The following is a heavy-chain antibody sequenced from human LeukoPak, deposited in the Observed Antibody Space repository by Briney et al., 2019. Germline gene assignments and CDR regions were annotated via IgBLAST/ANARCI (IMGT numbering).Heavy chain of an antibody. D-gene: IGHD2-2*01. J-gene: IGHJ5*02. CDR1: GGSISSGGYY. CDR2: IYYSGST. Sequence: PSQTLSLTCTVSGGSISSGGYYWSWIRQHPGKGLEWIGYIYYSGSTYYNPSLKSRVTISVDTSKNQFSLKLSSVTAADTAVYYCARTVQDIVVVPAAIWWFDPWGQGTLVTVSS. V-gene: IGHV4-31*03. CDR3: ARTVQDIVVVPAAIWWFDP.